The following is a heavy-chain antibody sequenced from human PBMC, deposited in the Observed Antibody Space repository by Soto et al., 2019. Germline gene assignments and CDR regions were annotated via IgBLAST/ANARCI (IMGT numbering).Heavy chain of an antibody. Sequence: EVQLVESGGGLVQPGRSLRLSCAASGFTFDDYAMHWVRQAPGKGLEWVSVIRWNSGSIGYADSVKGRFTISRDNAKNYLYLKMNIQRAEDTAVYYGVKYRGSGSHLGELSFYGLDVWGQGTMVTVSS. CDR2: IRWNSGSI. V-gene: IGHV3-9*01. D-gene: IGHD3-16*02. CDR3: VKYRGSGSHLGELSFYGLDV. J-gene: IGHJ3*01. CDR1: GFTFDDYA.